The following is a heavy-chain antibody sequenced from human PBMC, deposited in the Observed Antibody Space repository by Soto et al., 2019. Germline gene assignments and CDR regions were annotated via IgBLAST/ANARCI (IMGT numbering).Heavy chain of an antibody. CDR1: GDSISSGDYY. CDR3: ARAHYDFWSGYLGAFDI. D-gene: IGHD3-3*01. V-gene: IGHV4-30-4*02. Sequence: PSDAMSLTCTVSGDSISSGDYYGNWIRQHPGQCLEWIGNIYYSGSTYYNPSLRGRVTISLGTSKNQFSLILTSVTAADTAVYYCARAHYDFWSGYLGAFDIWGQGTMVT. CDR2: IYYSGST. J-gene: IGHJ3*02.